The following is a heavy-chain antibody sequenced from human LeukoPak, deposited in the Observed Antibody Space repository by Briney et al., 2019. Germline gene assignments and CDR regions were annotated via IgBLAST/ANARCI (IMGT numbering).Heavy chain of an antibody. CDR3: TRSNAFDI. J-gene: IGHJ3*02. V-gene: IGHV4-59*01. Sequence: SETLSLTCSVSGGSIRSYFWSWIRQPPGKGLEWIGYIYYSGSTNYNPSLKSRVTISVDTSKNQFSLKLSSVTAADTAVYYCTRSNAFDIRGQGTMVTVSS. CDR2: IYYSGST. CDR1: GGSIRSYF.